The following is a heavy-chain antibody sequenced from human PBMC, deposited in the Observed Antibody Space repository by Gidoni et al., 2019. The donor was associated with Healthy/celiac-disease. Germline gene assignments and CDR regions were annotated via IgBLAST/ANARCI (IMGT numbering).Heavy chain of an antibody. CDR2: ISAYNGNT. D-gene: IGHD6-19*01. CDR1: GYTFTSYG. Sequence: QVQLVQSGAEVKKPGASVKVSCKASGYTFTSYGISWVRQAPGQGLEWMGWISAYNGNTNYAQKLQGRVTMTTDISTSTAYMELRSLRSDDTAVYYCARAAERWHIKVGWFDPWGQGTLVTVSS. V-gene: IGHV1-18*01. CDR3: ARAAERWHIKVGWFDP. J-gene: IGHJ5*02.